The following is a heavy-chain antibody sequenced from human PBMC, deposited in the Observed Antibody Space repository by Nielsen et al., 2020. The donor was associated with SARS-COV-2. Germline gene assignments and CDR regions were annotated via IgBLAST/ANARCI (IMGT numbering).Heavy chain of an antibody. V-gene: IGHV3-11*06. Sequence: GESLKISCAATGFTPSDLYMSWIRQAPGKGLEWVAFISSTGGYTNYAESVEGRFTISRDNAKNSLYLQMNSLRAEDTAVYYCARALEFYSDYLSFDYWGQGTLVTVSS. CDR2: ISSTGGYT. CDR1: GFTPSDLY. CDR3: ARALEFYSDYLSFDY. J-gene: IGHJ4*02. D-gene: IGHD4-11*01.